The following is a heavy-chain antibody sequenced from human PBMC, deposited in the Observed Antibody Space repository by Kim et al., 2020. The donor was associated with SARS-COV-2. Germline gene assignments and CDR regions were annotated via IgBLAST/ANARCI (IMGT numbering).Heavy chain of an antibody. D-gene: IGHD3-10*01. CDR1: GGSFSGYY. Sequence: SETLSLTCAVYGGSFSGYYWSWIRQPPGKGLEWIGEINHSGSTNYNPSLKSRVTISVDTSKNQFSLKLSSVTAADTAVYYCARVGSIVDYYGLDYWGQGTLVTVSS. CDR2: INHSGST. J-gene: IGHJ4*02. CDR3: ARVGSIVDYYGLDY. V-gene: IGHV4-34*01.